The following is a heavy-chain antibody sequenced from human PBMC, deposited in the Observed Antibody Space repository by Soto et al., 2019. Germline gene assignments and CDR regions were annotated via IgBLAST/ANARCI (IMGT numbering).Heavy chain of an antibody. J-gene: IGHJ6*03. CDR1: GDSVSSNSAA. V-gene: IGHV6-1*01. D-gene: IGHD2-21*01. CDR3: ARGEICGGDCSFNYYYYMDV. Sequence: QSQTLSLTCAISGDSVSSNSAAWNWIRQSPSRGLEWLGRTYYRSKWYNDYAVSVKSRITINPDTSKNQFSLQLNSVTPEDTAVYYCARGEICGGDCSFNYYYYMDVWGKGTTVTVSS. CDR2: TYYRSKWYN.